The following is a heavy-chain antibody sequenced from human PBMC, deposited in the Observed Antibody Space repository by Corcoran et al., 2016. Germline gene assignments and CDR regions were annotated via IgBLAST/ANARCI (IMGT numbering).Heavy chain of an antibody. CDR3: ARVSRVVPAA. CDR2: IWYDGSNK. CDR1: GFTFRSYG. Sequence: QVQLVESGGGVVQPGRSLRLSCAASGFTFRSYGMHWVRQAPGKGLEWVAIIWYDGSNKYYADSVKGRFTISRDNSNNTLYLQMNSLTAEDAAVYYCARVSRVVPAAWGQGTLVTVSS. V-gene: IGHV3-33*01. D-gene: IGHD2-2*01. J-gene: IGHJ5*02.